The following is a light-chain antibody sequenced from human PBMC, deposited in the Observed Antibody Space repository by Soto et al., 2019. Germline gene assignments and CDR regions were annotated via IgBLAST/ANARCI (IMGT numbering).Light chain of an antibody. J-gene: IGLJ3*02. Sequence: QSALTQPASISGSPGQSITISCTGTGSAVGTYNVVSWYQQHPGKAPNLIIYEGNKRPSGVSRRFSGSKSANTASLTISGLQAEDEAEYYCCSYVDTSAFVRFGGGTKLTVL. CDR2: EGN. CDR3: CSYVDTSAFVR. V-gene: IGLV2-23*03. CDR1: GSAVGTYNV.